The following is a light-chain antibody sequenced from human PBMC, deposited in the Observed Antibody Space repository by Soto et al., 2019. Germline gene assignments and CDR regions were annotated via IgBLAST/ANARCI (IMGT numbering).Light chain of an antibody. CDR1: KDITSY. CDR2: VAS. Sequence: IQLTQSPSSLSASVGDGVTIICRASKDITSYLAWFQQKPGKAPNLLIFVASTRQSGVPSRFSGSGSGTDFTLTISSLLAEDFATYYCQQTRSYPSTFGGGTKVDIK. V-gene: IGKV1-9*01. J-gene: IGKJ4*01. CDR3: QQTRSYPST.